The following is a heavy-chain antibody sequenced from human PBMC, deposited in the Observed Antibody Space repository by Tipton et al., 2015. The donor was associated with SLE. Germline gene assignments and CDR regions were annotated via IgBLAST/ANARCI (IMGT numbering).Heavy chain of an antibody. D-gene: IGHD6-19*01. V-gene: IGHV4-59*01. J-gene: IGHJ6*02. CDR2: VYGSGST. CDR3: ARHHGSGWLYGLDV. Sequence: TLSLTCTVSGGSINTYFWSWIRQPPGKGLEWIGYVYGSGSTHYNPSLTSRVTMSVDTSKNQFSLRLTSVTAADTAVYYCARHHGSGWLYGLDVWGQGTTVTVSS. CDR1: GGSINTYF.